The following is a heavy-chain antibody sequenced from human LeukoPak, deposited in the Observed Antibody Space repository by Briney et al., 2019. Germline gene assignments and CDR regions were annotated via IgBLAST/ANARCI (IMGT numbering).Heavy chain of an antibody. CDR1: GFTFDDYA. V-gene: IGHV3-43D*03. D-gene: IGHD6-6*01. CDR2: ISWDGGST. Sequence: TGGSLRLSCAASGFTFDDYAMHWVRQAPGKGLEWVSLISWDGGSTYYADSVKGRLTISRDNSKNSLYLQMNSLRAEDTALYYCAKDMTGIAARPRGYYYYYYMDVWGKGTTVTVSS. J-gene: IGHJ6*03. CDR3: AKDMTGIAARPRGYYYYYYMDV.